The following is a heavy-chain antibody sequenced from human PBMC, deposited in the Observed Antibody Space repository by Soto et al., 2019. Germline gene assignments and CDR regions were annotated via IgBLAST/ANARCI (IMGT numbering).Heavy chain of an antibody. Sequence: ASVKVSCKASGGTFSSYTISWVRQAPGQGLEWMGRIIPILGIANYAQKFQGRVTITADKSTSTAYMELSSLRSEDTAVYYCARRRTGTGVEDYWGQGTLVTVSS. CDR3: ARRRTGTGVEDY. V-gene: IGHV1-69*02. J-gene: IGHJ4*02. D-gene: IGHD1-1*01. CDR1: GGTFSSYT. CDR2: IIPILGIA.